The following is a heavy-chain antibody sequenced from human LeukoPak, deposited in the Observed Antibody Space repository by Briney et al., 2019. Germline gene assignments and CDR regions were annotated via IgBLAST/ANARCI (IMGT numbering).Heavy chain of an antibody. V-gene: IGHV3-11*04. CDR2: ISNTGSAI. Sequence: GGSLRLSCAASGFIFSDYYMSWIRQPPGKGLEWISYISNTGSAIYYADSVKGRLTVSRDNAKNSLFLQMNSLRAEDTAVYYCVRDRSPGYFDYWGQGTLVTVSS. J-gene: IGHJ4*02. CDR1: GFIFSDYY. D-gene: IGHD3-10*01. CDR3: VRDRSPGYFDY.